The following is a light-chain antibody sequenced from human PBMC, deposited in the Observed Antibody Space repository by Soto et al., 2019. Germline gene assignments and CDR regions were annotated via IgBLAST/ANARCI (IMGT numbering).Light chain of an antibody. CDR3: QKYTNVPA. CDR1: QGISNY. J-gene: IGKJ4*01. CDR2: AAS. Sequence: DIQMTQSPSSLSASVGDRVTITCWASQGISNYLAWYQQIPGKVPKLLISAASTLQSGVPSRFSGSGSGTDFTLTISSLQPEDVATYYCQKYTNVPAFGGGIKVEIK. V-gene: IGKV1-27*01.